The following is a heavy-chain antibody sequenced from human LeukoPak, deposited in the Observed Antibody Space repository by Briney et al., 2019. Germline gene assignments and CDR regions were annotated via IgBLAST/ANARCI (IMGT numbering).Heavy chain of an antibody. D-gene: IGHD3-22*01. Sequence: GGSLRLSCAASGFTFSTYAMSWVRQAPGKGLEWVSAISGSGGSTYYADSVKGRFTISRDNSKNTLYLQMNSLRAEDTALYYCAKDLPRTYYDSSGYSFDHWGQRTLVTVSS. CDR1: GFTFSTYA. V-gene: IGHV3-23*01. CDR3: AKDLPRTYYDSSGYSFDH. J-gene: IGHJ4*02. CDR2: ISGSGGST.